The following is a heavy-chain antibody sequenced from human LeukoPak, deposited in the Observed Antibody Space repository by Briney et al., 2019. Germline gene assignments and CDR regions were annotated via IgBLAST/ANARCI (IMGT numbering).Heavy chain of an antibody. CDR2: ISYDGSNK. CDR1: GFTFSSYA. D-gene: IGHD1-7*01. CDR3: AKSRNWNLPPAD. V-gene: IGHV3-30-3*01. Sequence: GGSLRLSCAASGFTFSSYAMHWVRQAPGKGLEWVAVISYDGSNKYYADSVKGRFTISRDNSKNTLYLQVNSLRAEDTAVYYCAKSRNWNLPPADWGQGTLVTVSS. J-gene: IGHJ4*02.